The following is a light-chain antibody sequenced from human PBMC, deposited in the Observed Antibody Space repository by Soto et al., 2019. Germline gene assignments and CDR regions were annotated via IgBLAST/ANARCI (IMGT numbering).Light chain of an antibody. CDR3: QQYGSSGR. Sequence: TQSPFSLSLYQGERATLSCMASQSVSNNYLAWYQQKPGQAPRLLIYGASNRATGIPDRFSGSGSGTDFTLTISRLEPEDFAVYYWQQYGSSGRVGQGTKLDNK. CDR1: QSVSNNY. V-gene: IGKV3-20*01. CDR2: GAS. J-gene: IGKJ1*01.